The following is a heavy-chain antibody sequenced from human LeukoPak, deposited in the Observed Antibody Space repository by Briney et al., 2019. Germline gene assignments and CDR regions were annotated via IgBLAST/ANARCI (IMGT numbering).Heavy chain of an antibody. CDR1: GFTFSDYY. D-gene: IGHD6-13*01. J-gene: IGHJ4*02. CDR2: ISSTGAYI. CDR3: ARGLAAAGTRGPY. V-gene: IGHV3-11*04. Sequence: PGGSLRLSCAASGFTFSDYYMNWIRQAPGKGLEWVSSISSTGAYIYYADSLKGRFTISRDNAKNSLYLQMNSLRADDTAVYYCARGLAAAGTRGPYWGQGTLVTVSS.